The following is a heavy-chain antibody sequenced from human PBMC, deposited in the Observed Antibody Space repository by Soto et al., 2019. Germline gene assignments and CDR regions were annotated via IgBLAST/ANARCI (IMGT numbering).Heavy chain of an antibody. CDR1: GFTFSSYA. J-gene: IGHJ6*02. CDR3: AKAKGPTAEGDGMDV. V-gene: IGHV3-23*01. D-gene: IGHD2-21*02. CDR2: ISGSGGST. Sequence: GALRLSCAASGFTFSSYAMSWVRQAPGKGLEWVSAISGSGGSTYYADSVKGRFTISRDNSKNTLYLQMNSLRAEDTAVYYCAKAKGPTAEGDGMDVWGQGTTVTVSS.